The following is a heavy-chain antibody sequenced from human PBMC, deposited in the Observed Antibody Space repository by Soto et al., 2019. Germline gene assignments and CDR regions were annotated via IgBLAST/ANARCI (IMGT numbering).Heavy chain of an antibody. J-gene: IGHJ2*01. CDR2: IYYSGST. D-gene: IGHD3-22*01. CDR1: GGSISSSDYY. Sequence: QVQLQESGPGLVKPSQTLSLTCTVSGGSISSSDYYWSWIRQPPGKGLECIGYIYYSGSTYYSPSLKSRVTISLGTSKNQFSPKLSSVTAADTAVYYCARAPSRDSSGFSWYFDLWGRGTLVTVSS. V-gene: IGHV4-30-4*01. CDR3: ARAPSRDSSGFSWYFDL.